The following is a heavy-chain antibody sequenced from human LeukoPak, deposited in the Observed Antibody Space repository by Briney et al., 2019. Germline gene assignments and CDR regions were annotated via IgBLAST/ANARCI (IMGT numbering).Heavy chain of an antibody. Sequence: GGSLRLSCAASGFTFSSYAMHWVRQAPGKGLEWVAVISYDGSNKYYADSVKGRFTISRDNSKNTLYLQMNSLRAEDTAVYYCASSWGPFDYWGQGTLVTVSS. CDR3: ASSWGPFDY. D-gene: IGHD6-13*01. CDR1: GFTFSSYA. V-gene: IGHV3-30-3*01. CDR2: ISYDGSNK. J-gene: IGHJ4*02.